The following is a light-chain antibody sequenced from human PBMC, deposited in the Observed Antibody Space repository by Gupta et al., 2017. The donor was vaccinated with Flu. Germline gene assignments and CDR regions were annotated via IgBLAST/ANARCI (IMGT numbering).Light chain of an antibody. CDR2: DVT. CDR3: SAYTRGTIVVV. J-gene: IGLJ2*01. Sequence: HSALTQPASVSGSPGQSITISCTGTSSDVGGYNYVSWYQQHPGKAPKLMIYDVTNRPSGVSNRFSGSKSGNTASLTISGLQAEDEADYYCSAYTRGTIVVVFGGGTKLTVL. V-gene: IGLV2-14*01. CDR1: SSDVGGYNY.